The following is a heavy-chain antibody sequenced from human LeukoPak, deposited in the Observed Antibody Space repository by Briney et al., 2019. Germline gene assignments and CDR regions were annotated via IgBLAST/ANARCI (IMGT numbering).Heavy chain of an antibody. CDR3: ARSAYYYGSGSYFDAFDI. Sequence: GASLRLSCAASGFTFSDYYMSWIRQAPGKGLEWISYISSSGSTIYYADSVKGRFTISRDNAKNSLYLQMNSLRAEDTAVYYCARSAYYYGSGSYFDAFDIWGQGTMVTVSS. J-gene: IGHJ3*02. V-gene: IGHV3-11*01. CDR2: ISSSGSTI. D-gene: IGHD3-10*01. CDR1: GFTFSDYY.